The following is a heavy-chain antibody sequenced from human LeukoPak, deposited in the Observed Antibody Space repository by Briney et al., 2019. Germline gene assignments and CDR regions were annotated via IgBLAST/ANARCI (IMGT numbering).Heavy chain of an antibody. V-gene: IGHV4-30-2*01. CDR2: IYHSGST. J-gene: IGHJ3*02. CDR1: GGSISSGGYY. D-gene: IGHD3-3*01. Sequence: PSQTLSLTCTVSGGSISSGGYYWSWIRQPPGKGLEWIGYIYHSGSTYYNPSLKSRVTISVDRSKNQFSLKLSSVTAADTAVYYCARDLWDGVFGVVTDAFDIWGQGTMVTVSS. CDR3: ARDLWDGVFGVVTDAFDI.